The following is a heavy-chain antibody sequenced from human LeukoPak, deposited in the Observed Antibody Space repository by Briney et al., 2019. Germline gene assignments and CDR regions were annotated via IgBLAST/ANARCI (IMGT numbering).Heavy chain of an antibody. V-gene: IGHV4-34*01. Sequence: SSETLSLTCAVYGGSFSGYYWSWIRQPPGKGLEWIGEINHSGSTNYNPSLKSRVTISVDTSKNQFSLKLSSVTAADTAVYYCARKVRGVVWFDPWGQGTLVTVSS. CDR2: INHSGST. CDR3: ARKVRGVVWFDP. CDR1: GGSFSGYY. D-gene: IGHD3-10*01. J-gene: IGHJ5*02.